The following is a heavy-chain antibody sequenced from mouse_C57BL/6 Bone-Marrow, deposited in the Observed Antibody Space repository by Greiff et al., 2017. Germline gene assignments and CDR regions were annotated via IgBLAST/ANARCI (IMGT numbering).Heavy chain of an antibody. V-gene: IGHV1-55*01. J-gene: IGHJ2*01. Sequence: VQLQQPGAELVKPGASVKMSCKASGYTFTSYWITWVKQRPGQGLEWIGDISPGSGSTNYNEKFKSKATLTVDTSTRTAYMQLSSLTSEDSAIYNYARVSTTVVAPFDYWGQGTTLTVSS. CDR3: ARVSTTVVAPFDY. CDR2: ISPGSGST. CDR1: GYTFTSYW. D-gene: IGHD1-1*01.